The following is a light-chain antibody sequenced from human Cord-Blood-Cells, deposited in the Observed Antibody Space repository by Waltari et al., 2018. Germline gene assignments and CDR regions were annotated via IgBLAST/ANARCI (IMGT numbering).Light chain of an antibody. J-gene: IGKJ1*01. Sequence: DIQMTQPPSSLSASVGDRVTITCRAMPGISNYLAWYQQKPGKVPKCLRYAASTLQSGVPSRFSGSGSGTDFTLTISSRQPEDVATYYCQKYNSAFWAFGQGTKVEIK. CDR1: PGISNY. CDR2: AAS. CDR3: QKYNSAFWA. V-gene: IGKV1-27*01.